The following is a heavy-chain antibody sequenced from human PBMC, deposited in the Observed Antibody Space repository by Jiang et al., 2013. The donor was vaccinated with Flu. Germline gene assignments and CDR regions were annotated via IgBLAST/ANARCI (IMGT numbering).Heavy chain of an antibody. J-gene: IGHJ4*02. Sequence: QSGAEVKKPGASVKVSCKASGYRFTDYYIHWVRQAPGQGLEFLGWINPKDGGTSYAHNLQGRITMTGDTSISTVYMELNRLRSDDTAIYYCARGYNSGYDYWGQGTMITV. CDR1: GYRFTDYY. CDR3: ARGYNSGYDY. CDR2: INPKDGGT. D-gene: IGHD1-1*01. V-gene: IGHV1-2*07.